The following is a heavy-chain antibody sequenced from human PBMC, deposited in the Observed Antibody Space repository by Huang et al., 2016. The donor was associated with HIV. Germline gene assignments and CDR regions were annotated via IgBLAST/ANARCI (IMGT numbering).Heavy chain of an antibody. CDR3: TRGTHWSGSYLDFNT. D-gene: IGHD3-3*01. CDR2: IVPIYGRT. CDR1: GGIAHSQA. V-gene: IGHV1-69*10. J-gene: IGHJ4*02. Sequence: QVPLLQSGAEVKRPGSTVKVSCRPSGGIAHSQAVHWVRQAPGQGLEWVGGIVPIYGRTEYAQSVRGRGTMTADRSRATAYMEFRNVGSDDTAVYFWTRGTHWSGSYLDFNTWGQGTLVTVSA.